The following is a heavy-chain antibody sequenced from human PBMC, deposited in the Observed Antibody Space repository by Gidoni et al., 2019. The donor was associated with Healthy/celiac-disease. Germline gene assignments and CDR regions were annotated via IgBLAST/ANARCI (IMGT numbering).Heavy chain of an antibody. Sequence: EVQLVESGGGLVQPGGSLRLSCAASGFTFSSYDMHWVRQATGKGLEWVSAIGTAGDTYYPGSVKGRFTISRENAKNSLYLQMNSLRAGDTAVYYCARESGRNWFDPWGQGTLVTVSS. CDR2: IGTAGDT. V-gene: IGHV3-13*01. J-gene: IGHJ5*02. CDR1: GFTFSSYD. CDR3: ARESGRNWFDP. D-gene: IGHD6-25*01.